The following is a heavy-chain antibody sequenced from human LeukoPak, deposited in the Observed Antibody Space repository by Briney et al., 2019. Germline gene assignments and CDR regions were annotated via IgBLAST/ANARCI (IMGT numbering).Heavy chain of an antibody. CDR2: ISNSGSTI. CDR1: GFTFSSYA. V-gene: IGHV3-48*04. CDR3: ARGITARPPYYFDY. J-gene: IGHJ4*02. Sequence: GGSLRLSCAASGFTFSSYAMHWVRQAPGKGLEWVSYISNSGSTIYYADSVKGRFTISRDNAKNSVYLQMNSLRAEDTAVYYCARGITARPPYYFDYWGQGTLVTVSS. D-gene: IGHD3-10*01.